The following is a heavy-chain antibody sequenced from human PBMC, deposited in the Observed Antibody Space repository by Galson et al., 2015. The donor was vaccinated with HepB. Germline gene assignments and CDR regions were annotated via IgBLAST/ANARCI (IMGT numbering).Heavy chain of an antibody. CDR3: ARHGMHCSGGSCYLDY. CDR2: IYPGDSDT. CDR1: GYSFTSYW. J-gene: IGHJ4*03. V-gene: IGHV5-51*01. Sequence: QSGAEVKKPGESLKISCKGSGYSFTSYWIGWVRQMPGKGLEWMGIIYPGDSDTRYSPSFQGQVTISADKSISTAYLQWSSLKASDTAMYYCARHGMHCSGGSCYLDYWGQGTLVTVSS. D-gene: IGHD2-15*01.